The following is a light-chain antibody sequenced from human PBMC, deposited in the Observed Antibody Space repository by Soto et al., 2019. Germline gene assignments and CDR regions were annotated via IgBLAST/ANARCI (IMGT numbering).Light chain of an antibody. J-gene: IGKJ4*01. V-gene: IGKV3-11*01. CDR1: QSVRTY. CDR3: QQRANWPLFT. CDR2: DAS. Sequence: EIVLTQSPATLSLSPGERATLSCRASQSVRTYLAWYQQKPGQAPRLLLYDASNRATGIPARFSGSGSGTDFTLTTSSLEPEDVAVYYCQQRANWPLFTFGGGTKVEIK.